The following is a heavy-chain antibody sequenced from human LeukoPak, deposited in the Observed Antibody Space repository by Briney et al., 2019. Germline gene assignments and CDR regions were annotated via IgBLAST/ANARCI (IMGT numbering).Heavy chain of an antibody. D-gene: IGHD6-19*01. CDR2: IHTSGST. J-gene: IGHJ4*02. CDR3: ARDRGSGWYVY. V-gene: IGHV4-4*07. Sequence: SETLSLTCTVSGGAISSYYWSWIRQPAGKGLEWIGRIHTSGSTNHNPSLKSRVTMSVDTSKNQFSLKLSSVTAAYTAVYYCARDRGSGWYVYWGQGTLVTVSS. CDR1: GGAISSYY.